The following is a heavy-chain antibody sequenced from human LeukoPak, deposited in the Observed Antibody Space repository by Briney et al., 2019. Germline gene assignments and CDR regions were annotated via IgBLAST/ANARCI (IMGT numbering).Heavy chain of an antibody. Sequence: GGSLRLSCAASGFTFSSYEMNWVRQAPGKGLEWVSYISSSGSTIYYADSVKGRFTISRDNAKNSLYLQMNSLRAEDTAVYYCARVRGTAIWARYFDYWGQGTLVTVSS. CDR1: GFTFSSYE. CDR3: ARVRGTAIWARYFDY. J-gene: IGHJ4*02. CDR2: ISSSGSTI. V-gene: IGHV3-48*03. D-gene: IGHD2-21*02.